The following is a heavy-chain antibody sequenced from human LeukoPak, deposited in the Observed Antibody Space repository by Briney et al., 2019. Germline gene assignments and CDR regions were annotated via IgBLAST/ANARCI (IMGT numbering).Heavy chain of an antibody. D-gene: IGHD3-3*01. CDR3: ARAITYYDFWSGYYRQFDP. J-gene: IGHJ5*02. CDR2: INPSGGST. CDR1: GYTFTSYY. V-gene: IGHV1-46*01. Sequence: ASVKVSCKASGYTFTSYYMHWVRQAPGQGLVWMGIINPSGGSTSYAQKFQGRVTMTRDTSTSTVYMELSSLRSEDTAVYYCARAITYYDFWSGYYRQFDPWGQGTPVTVSS.